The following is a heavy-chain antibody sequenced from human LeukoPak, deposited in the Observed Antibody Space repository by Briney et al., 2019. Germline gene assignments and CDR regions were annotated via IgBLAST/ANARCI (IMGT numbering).Heavy chain of an antibody. V-gene: IGHV3-21*01. CDR1: GFTFSSYS. Sequence: GGSMRLSCAASGFTFSSYSMNWVRQAPGKGLEWVSSISTSSSYIYYADSVKGRFTISRDNSKNTLYLQMNSLRAEDTAVYYCAKDGWQWLAGLGGWFDPWGQGTLVTVSS. D-gene: IGHD6-19*01. CDR3: AKDGWQWLAGLGGWFDP. CDR2: ISTSSSYI. J-gene: IGHJ5*02.